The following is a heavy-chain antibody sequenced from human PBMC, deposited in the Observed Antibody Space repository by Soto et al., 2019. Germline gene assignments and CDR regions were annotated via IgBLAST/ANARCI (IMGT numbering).Heavy chain of an antibody. J-gene: IGHJ6*02. CDR1: GGSISSSRYY. D-gene: IGHD3-3*01. CDR3: ARHWYDLWSGYVYYYYYGMDV. CDR2: IYYSGST. V-gene: IGHV4-39*01. Sequence: SETLSLTCTVSGGSISSSRYYWSWICQPSGQGLEWIGSIYYSGSTYYNPSLKSRVTISVDTSKNQFSLKLSSVTAADTAVYYCARHWYDLWSGYVYYYYYGMDVWGQGTTVT.